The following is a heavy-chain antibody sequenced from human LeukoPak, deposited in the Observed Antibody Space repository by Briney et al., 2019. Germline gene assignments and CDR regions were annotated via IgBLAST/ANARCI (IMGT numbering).Heavy chain of an antibody. D-gene: IGHD3-10*01. CDR2: ISSSGSTI. CDR1: GFTFSDFY. V-gene: IGHV3-11*01. Sequence: GGSLRLSCAASGFTFSDFYMSWIRQAPGKGLEWVSYISSSGSTIYYADSVKGRFTISRDNAKNSLYLQMNSLRAEDTAVYYCARGGTVSTVLWFGESKGYFDYWGQGTLVTVSS. CDR3: ARGGTVSTVLWFGESKGYFDY. J-gene: IGHJ4*02.